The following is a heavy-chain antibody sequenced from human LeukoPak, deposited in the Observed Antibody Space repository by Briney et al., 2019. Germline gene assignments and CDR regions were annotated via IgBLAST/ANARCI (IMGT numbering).Heavy chain of an antibody. CDR1: GFTFTRYG. V-gene: IGHV1-18*01. CDR3: ARDPTNTRGRYAHSDY. D-gene: IGHD2-2*01. J-gene: IGHJ4*02. Sequence: ASVKVSCKASGFTFTRYGFTWVRQAPGQGLEWMGWISGYNGDTTYAQKLQGRVTMTRDPSTSTVYMELRSLTSDDTAVYYCARDPTNTRGRYAHSDYWGQGTLVTVSS. CDR2: ISGYNGDT.